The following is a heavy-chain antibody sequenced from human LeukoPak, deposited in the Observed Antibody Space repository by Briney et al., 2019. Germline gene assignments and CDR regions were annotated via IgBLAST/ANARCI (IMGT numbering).Heavy chain of an antibody. Sequence: GGTLRLSCAASGFTIDDYGMSWGRLAPGKGLELVSGISWNGGSRGYADSLKGRFTISRDNAKNSLYLQMNSLRADDTALYYCATYHSSIYYYYYMDVWGKGTTVTVSS. CDR1: GFTIDDYG. J-gene: IGHJ6*03. CDR3: ATYHSSIYYYYYMDV. CDR2: ISWNGGSR. D-gene: IGHD6-13*01. V-gene: IGHV3-20*04.